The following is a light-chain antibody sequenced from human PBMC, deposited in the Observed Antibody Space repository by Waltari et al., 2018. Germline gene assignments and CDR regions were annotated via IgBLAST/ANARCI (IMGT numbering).Light chain of an antibody. J-gene: IGKJ2*01. CDR3: QQSYSTIVT. V-gene: IGKV1-39*01. CDR1: QSISSY. Sequence: GDRVTITCRASQSISSYLNWYQQKPGKAPKLLIYAASSLQSGVPSRFSGSGSGTDFTLTISSLQPEDFATYYCQQSYSTIVTFGQGTKLEIK. CDR2: AAS.